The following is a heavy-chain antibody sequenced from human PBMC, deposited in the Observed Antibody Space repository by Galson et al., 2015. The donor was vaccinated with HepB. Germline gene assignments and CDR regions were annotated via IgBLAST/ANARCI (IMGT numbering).Heavy chain of an antibody. CDR2: FDPEDGAT. Sequence: SVKVSCKVSGYTLTDLSMHWVRQAPGKGLEWMGGFDPEDGATVYAQKFQGRVTMTEDTSTDTAYMGLRSLRSDDTAVYYCASPISGSWYEGFWYFDVWGRGTLVTVSS. V-gene: IGHV1-24*01. CDR1: GYTLTDLS. J-gene: IGHJ2*01. D-gene: IGHD6-13*01. CDR3: ASPISGSWYEGFWYFDV.